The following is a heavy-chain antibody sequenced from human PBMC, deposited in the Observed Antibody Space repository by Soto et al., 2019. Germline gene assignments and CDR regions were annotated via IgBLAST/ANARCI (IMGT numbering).Heavy chain of an antibody. CDR3: ARDRRWWLRGVGVYFYGMDV. V-gene: IGHV3-33*01. D-gene: IGHD2-15*01. J-gene: IGHJ6*02. Sequence: QVQLVESGGGVVQPGRSLRLSCAASGFTFSSYGMHWVRQAPGKGLEWVAVIWYDGSNKYYADSVKGRFTISRDNSKNTLYLQMNSLRAEETPVYYCARDRRWWLRGVGVYFYGMDVWGQGTTVTVSS. CDR1: GFTFSSYG. CDR2: IWYDGSNK.